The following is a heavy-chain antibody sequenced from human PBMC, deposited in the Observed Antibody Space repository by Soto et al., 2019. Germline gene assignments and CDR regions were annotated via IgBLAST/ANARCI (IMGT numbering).Heavy chain of an antibody. CDR2: IYYSGST. CDR1: GGSISSYY. J-gene: IGHJ6*02. CDR3: ARDKSGMDV. Sequence: SLTCTVSGGSISSYYWSWIRQPPGKGLEWIGYIYYSGSTNYNPSLKSRVTISVDTSKNQFSLKLSSVTAADTAVYYCARDKSGMDVWGQGTTVTVSS. V-gene: IGHV4-59*01.